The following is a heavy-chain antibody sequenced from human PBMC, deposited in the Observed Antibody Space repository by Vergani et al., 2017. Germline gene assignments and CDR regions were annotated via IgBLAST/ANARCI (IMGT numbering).Heavy chain of an antibody. CDR2: ISSSSSTI. J-gene: IGHJ4*02. CDR3: ARLVRRPYYYDSSGYCDY. D-gene: IGHD3-22*01. Sequence: EVQLVESGRGLVQPGGSLRLSCAASGFTFSSYSMNWVRQAPGKGLEWVSYISSSSSTIYYADSVKGRFTISRDNAKNSLYLQMNSLRAEDTAVYYCARLVRRPYYYDSSGYCDYWGQGTLVTVSS. V-gene: IGHV3-48*04. CDR1: GFTFSSYS.